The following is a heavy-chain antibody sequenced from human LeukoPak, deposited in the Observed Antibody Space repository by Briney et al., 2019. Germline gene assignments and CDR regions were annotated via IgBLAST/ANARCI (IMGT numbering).Heavy chain of an antibody. CDR3: VKDSPPRYSGSPPAY. D-gene: IGHD1-26*01. Sequence: ASVKVSCKASGYSFIRYHIHWVRQAPGQGLEWMGVLKLYDGSISHAQKFQGRVTMTSDTSTSTVYMELSSLRADDTAVYYCVKDSPPRYSGSPPAYWGQGTLVTVSS. CDR1: GYSFIRYH. V-gene: IGHV1-46*01. CDR2: LKLYDGSI. J-gene: IGHJ4*02.